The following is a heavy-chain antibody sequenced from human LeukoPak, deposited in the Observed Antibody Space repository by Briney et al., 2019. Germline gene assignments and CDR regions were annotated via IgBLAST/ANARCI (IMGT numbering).Heavy chain of an antibody. CDR3: ATSPIQILVPTRYWSSDL. CDR1: GGTFSSYA. V-gene: IGHV1-69*13. J-gene: IGHJ2*01. Sequence: GGSVKVSCKASGGTFSSYAISWVRQAPGQGLEWMGGIIPIFGTANYAEKLQGRVTITGDESTSTAYLELSSLRSEDTAVYYCATSPIQILVPTRYWSSDLWGRGTLVTVSS. CDR2: IIPIFGTA. D-gene: IGHD3-22*01.